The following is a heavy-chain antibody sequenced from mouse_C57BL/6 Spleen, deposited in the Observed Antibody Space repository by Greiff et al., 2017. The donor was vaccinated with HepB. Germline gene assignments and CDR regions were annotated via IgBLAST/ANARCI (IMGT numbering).Heavy chain of an antibody. V-gene: IGHV1-26*01. Sequence: EVQLQQSGPELVKPGASVKISCKASGYTFTDYYMNWVKQSHGKSLEWIGDINPNNGGTSYNQKFKGKATLTVDKSSSTAYMELRSLTSEDSAVYYCAREGNIYYDSGPYYFDYWGQGTTLTVSS. CDR3: AREGNIYYDSGPYYFDY. D-gene: IGHD2-4*01. CDR2: INPNNGGT. J-gene: IGHJ2*01. CDR1: GYTFTDYY.